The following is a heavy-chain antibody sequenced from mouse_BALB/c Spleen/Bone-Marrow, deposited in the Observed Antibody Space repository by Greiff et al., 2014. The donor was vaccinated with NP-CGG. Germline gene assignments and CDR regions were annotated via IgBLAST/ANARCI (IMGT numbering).Heavy chain of an antibody. V-gene: IGHV1-7*01. CDR3: ARAYGNYYLDY. Sequence: QVQLQESGAELVKPGASVKMSCKASGYTLTSYWIHWVKQRPGQGLEWIGYINPSTDYTEYNQKFKDKATLTADKSSSTAYMQLSSMTSEDAAVYYCARAYGNYYLDYWGQGTSVTVSS. CDR2: INPSTDYT. D-gene: IGHD2-1*01. CDR1: GYTLTSYW. J-gene: IGHJ4*01.